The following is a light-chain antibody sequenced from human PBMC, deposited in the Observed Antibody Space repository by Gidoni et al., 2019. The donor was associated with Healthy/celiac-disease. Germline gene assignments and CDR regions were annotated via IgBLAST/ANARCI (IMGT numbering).Light chain of an antibody. V-gene: IGLV3-19*01. CDR1: SLRSYY. Sequence: SSELTHDPAVSVALGQTVRITCQGDSLRSYYASWYQQKPGQAPVLVIYGKNKRPSGIPDRFSGSSSGNTASLTITGAQAEDEADYYCNSRDSSGNHQVFGGGTKLTVL. CDR2: GKN. J-gene: IGLJ3*02. CDR3: NSRDSSGNHQV.